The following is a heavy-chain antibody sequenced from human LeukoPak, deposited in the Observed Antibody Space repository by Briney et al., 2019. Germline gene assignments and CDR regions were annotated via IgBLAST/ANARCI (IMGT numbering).Heavy chain of an antibody. V-gene: IGHV4-59*01. CDR1: GGSFSGYY. J-gene: IGHJ3*02. CDR3: ARTPGSNVFDI. Sequence: SETLSLTCAVYGGSFSGYYWSWIRQPPEKGLEWIGFIYNSGSTNYNPSLKSRVTISVDTSKNQFSLKLSSVTAADTAVYYCARTPGSNVFDIWGQGTTVTVSS. CDR2: IYNSGST. D-gene: IGHD1-26*01.